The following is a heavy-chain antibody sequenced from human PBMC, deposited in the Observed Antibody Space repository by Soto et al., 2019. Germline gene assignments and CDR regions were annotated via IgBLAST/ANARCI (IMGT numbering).Heavy chain of an antibody. J-gene: IGHJ4*02. CDR1: GFTFSSYA. D-gene: IGHD3-22*01. V-gene: IGHV3-30-3*01. CDR2: ISYDGSNK. Sequence: QAQLVESGGGVVQPGRSLRISCAASGFTFSSYAMYWVRQAPGKGLEWVAIISYDGSNKYYADSVKGRFTISRDNSKNTLYLKMNSLRAEDTAVYYCAREKRYYYDSSGPPGYWGQGTLVTVSS. CDR3: AREKRYYYDSSGPPGY.